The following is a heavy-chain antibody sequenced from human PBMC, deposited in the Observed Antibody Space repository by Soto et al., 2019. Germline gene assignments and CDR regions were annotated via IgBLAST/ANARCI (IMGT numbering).Heavy chain of an antibody. J-gene: IGHJ4*02. D-gene: IGHD5-18*01. V-gene: IGHV3-30*18. CDR2: ISYDGSNK. CDR3: AKVGGYVDTAYYFDY. Sequence: QVQLVESGGGVVQPGRSLRLSCAASGFTFSSYGMHWVRRAPGKGLEWVAVISYDGSNKYYADSVKGRFTISRDNSKNTLYLQMNSLRAEDTAVYYCAKVGGYVDTAYYFDYWGQGTLVTVSS. CDR1: GFTFSSYG.